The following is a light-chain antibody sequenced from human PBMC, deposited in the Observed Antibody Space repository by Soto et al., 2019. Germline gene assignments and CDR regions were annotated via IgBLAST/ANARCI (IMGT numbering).Light chain of an antibody. CDR1: QSLSSW. V-gene: IGKV1-5*01. CDR3: QQYNSYPWT. J-gene: IGKJ2*02. Sequence: DIQMTQSPSTLSASVGDRVTITCRASQSLSSWLAWYQQKPGKAPKLMIYDASSLESGVPSRFSGSGSGTEFTLTISSLQPDDFATYYRQQYNSYPWTFGQGTKLEIK. CDR2: DAS.